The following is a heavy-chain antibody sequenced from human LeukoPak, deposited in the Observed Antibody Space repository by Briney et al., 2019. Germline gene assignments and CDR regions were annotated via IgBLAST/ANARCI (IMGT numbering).Heavy chain of an antibody. D-gene: IGHD3-10*01. CDR1: GGSIRGGTYY. CDR3: AYLGTDTFRGVTDY. Sequence: PSETLSLTCSVSGGSIRGGTYYWGWIRQPPGKGLEWIGSIYYSGSTYYNPSLKSRVTISVDTSKNQFSLKLSSVTAADTAVYYCAYLGTDTFRGVTDYWGQGTLVTVSS. J-gene: IGHJ4*02. V-gene: IGHV4-39*01. CDR2: IYYSGST.